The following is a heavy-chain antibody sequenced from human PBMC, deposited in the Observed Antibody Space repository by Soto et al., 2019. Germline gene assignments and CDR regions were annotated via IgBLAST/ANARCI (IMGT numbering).Heavy chain of an antibody. Sequence: QVQLVQSGAEVKKPGASVKVSCKASGYTFTGYYMHWVRQAPGQGLEWMGWINPNSGGTNYAQKCQGWVTMXXXTXXSTAYMALSRLRSDETAVYYCARGEGGPRWGSIDYWGQGTLVTVSS. CDR1: GYTFTGYY. D-gene: IGHD2-21*01. V-gene: IGHV1-2*04. CDR2: INPNSGGT. CDR3: ARGEGGPRWGSIDY. J-gene: IGHJ4*02.